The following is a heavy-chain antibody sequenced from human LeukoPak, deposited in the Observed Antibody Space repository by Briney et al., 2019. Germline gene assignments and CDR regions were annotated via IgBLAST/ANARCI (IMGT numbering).Heavy chain of an antibody. CDR2: VSYTGGT. Sequence: SETLSLTCTVSGGSLSGHHWSWIRQPPGRRLERIGYVSYTGGTKYNPSLQSRVTILIDTSKSQFSLKLASVTSADTAVYSCARLLDNDISGDPDTFDVWGQGTTVIVSS. CDR3: ARLLDNDISGDPDTFDV. CDR1: GGSLSGHH. V-gene: IGHV4-59*11. J-gene: IGHJ3*01. D-gene: IGHD3-22*01.